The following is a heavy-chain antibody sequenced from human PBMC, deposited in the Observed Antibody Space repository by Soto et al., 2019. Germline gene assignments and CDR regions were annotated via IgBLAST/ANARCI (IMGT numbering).Heavy chain of an antibody. CDR3: ARLTGGAYLSFYYYIGV. D-gene: IGHD2-8*02. Sequence: QAQLQESGPGLVKPSETLSLTCTVSGGSISGYYWSWIRQPPGKGLQWIGYIYYSGTTNYDPSLKSRVTMSVDTSKNQFSLKLSSVTAADTAVYYCARLTGGAYLSFYYYIGVWGKGTTVTVSS. CDR1: GGSISGYY. CDR2: IYYSGTT. V-gene: IGHV4-59*01. J-gene: IGHJ6*03.